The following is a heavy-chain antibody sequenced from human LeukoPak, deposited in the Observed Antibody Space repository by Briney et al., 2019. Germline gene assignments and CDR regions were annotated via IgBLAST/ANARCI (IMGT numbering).Heavy chain of an antibody. Sequence: GESLKISCKGSGYHFSNHGIGWVRQMPGKGLEWMGLIDPGDSHAIYSPSFQGQVTISADKSISASYLQWSSLKASDTAMYYCARHGVGAGLAAAYIWGQGTLLTVSS. D-gene: IGHD6-13*01. CDR1: GYHFSNHG. J-gene: IGHJ4*02. CDR3: ARHGVGAGLAAAYI. V-gene: IGHV5-51*01. CDR2: IDPGDSHA.